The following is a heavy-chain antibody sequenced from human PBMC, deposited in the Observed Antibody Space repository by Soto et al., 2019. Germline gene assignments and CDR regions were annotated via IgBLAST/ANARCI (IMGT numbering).Heavy chain of an antibody. CDR3: ARDSGVATLWYYFDY. CDR2: IIPIFGTA. V-gene: IGHV1-69*01. D-gene: IGHD5-12*01. J-gene: IGHJ4*02. Sequence: WVRQAPGQGLEWMGGIIPIFGTANYAQKFQGRVTITADESTSTAYMELSSLRSEDTAVYYCARDSGVATLWYYFDYWGQGTLVTVSS.